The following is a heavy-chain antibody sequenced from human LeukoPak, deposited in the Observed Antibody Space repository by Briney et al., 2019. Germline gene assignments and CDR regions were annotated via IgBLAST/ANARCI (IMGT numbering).Heavy chain of an antibody. J-gene: IGHJ6*02. CDR2: IIPIFGIA. CDR1: GGTFSSDA. D-gene: IGHD2-2*01. V-gene: IGHV1-69*13. CDR3: ARGRPDCRSSSCPEYYSYGMDV. Sequence: SVKVSCKASGGTFSSDAFSWVRQAPGQGLEWMGGIIPIFGIANYAQKFQGRVKFTADESTSRAYMELSRLRSEDWAVYYCARGRPDCRSSSCPEYYSYGMDVWGQGTTVTVSS.